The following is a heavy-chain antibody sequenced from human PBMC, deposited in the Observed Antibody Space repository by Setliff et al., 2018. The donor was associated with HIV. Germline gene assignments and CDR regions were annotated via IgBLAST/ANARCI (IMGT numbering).Heavy chain of an antibody. J-gene: IGHJ4*02. CDR2: INPNINPLRGGGGQ. D-gene: IGHD6-19*01. CDR3: ASVFSGISGWFLFDY. V-gene: IGHV1-2*06. CDR1: GYKFTDYY. Sequence: ASVKVSCKASGYKFTDYYIHWVRQAPGQGLEWVGRINPNINPLRGGGGQNFAQKFQGRVTMTRDTSARTAYMELSSLRSEDTSVYYCASVFSGISGWFLFDYWGQGTLVTVSS.